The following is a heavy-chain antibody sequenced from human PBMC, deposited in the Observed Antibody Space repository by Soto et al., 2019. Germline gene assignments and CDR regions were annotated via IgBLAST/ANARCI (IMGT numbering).Heavy chain of an antibody. Sequence: SETLSLTCTVSGGSISSSSYYWGWIRQPPGKGLEWTGSIYYSGSTYYNPSLKSRVTISVDTSKNQFSLKLSSVTAADTAVYYCARGGYYDILGDAFDIWGQGTMVTVSS. CDR1: GGSISSSSYY. V-gene: IGHV4-39*01. D-gene: IGHD3-9*01. J-gene: IGHJ3*02. CDR3: ARGGYYDILGDAFDI. CDR2: IYYSGST.